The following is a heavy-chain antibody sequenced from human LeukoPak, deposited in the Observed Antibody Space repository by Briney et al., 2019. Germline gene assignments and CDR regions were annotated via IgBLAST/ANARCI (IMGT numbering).Heavy chain of an antibody. D-gene: IGHD1-26*01. J-gene: IGHJ4*02. CDR2: IYRGGST. CDR1: GFTVSTNY. CDR3: ARGSGSYYWFDY. Sequence: GGSLRLSCAASGFTVSTNYMSWVRQAPGKGLEWVSVIYRGGSTYYADSVKGRFTISRDISKNTLYLQMNSLRAEDTAVYYCARGSGSYYWFDYWGQGTLVTVSS. V-gene: IGHV3-66*01.